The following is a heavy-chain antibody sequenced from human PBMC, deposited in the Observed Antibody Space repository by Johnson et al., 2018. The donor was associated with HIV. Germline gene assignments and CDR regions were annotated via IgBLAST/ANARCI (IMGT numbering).Heavy chain of an antibody. CDR1: GFSFSTTW. J-gene: IGHJ3*02. Sequence: VQLVESGGGLVQPGGSLRLSCAASGFSFSTTWMHWVRQVPGKGLVWVSRISGDGSDTMYADSVKGRFTISRDNAKNTLYLQMNSLRGEDTAVYYCARDRPASSGYLGWIWGQGTMVTVSS. CDR3: ARDRPASSGYLGWI. D-gene: IGHD3-22*01. CDR2: ISGDGSDT. V-gene: IGHV3-74*03.